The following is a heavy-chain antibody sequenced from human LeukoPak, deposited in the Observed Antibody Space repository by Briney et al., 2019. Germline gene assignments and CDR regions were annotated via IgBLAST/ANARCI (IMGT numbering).Heavy chain of an antibody. D-gene: IGHD1-20*01. CDR1: GFTFSSYG. V-gene: IGHV3-33*01. CDR2: IWYDGSNK. CDR3: ARDNWKDEFYDY. Sequence: RGSLRLSCAASGFTFSSYGMHWVRQAPGKGLEWVAVIWYDGSNKYYADSVKGRFTISRDNSKNTLYLQMSSLRVEDTAVYYCARDNWKDEFYDYWGQGILVTVSS. J-gene: IGHJ4*02.